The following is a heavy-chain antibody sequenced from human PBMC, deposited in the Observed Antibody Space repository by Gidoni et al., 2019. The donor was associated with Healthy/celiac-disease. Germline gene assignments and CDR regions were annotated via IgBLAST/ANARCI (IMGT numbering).Heavy chain of an antibody. D-gene: IGHD2-15*01. V-gene: IGHV3-23*01. CDR3: AKEQDIVVVVAATQNWFDP. CDR1: GFTLSSYA. J-gene: IGHJ5*02. CDR2: ISVSGGST. Sequence: EVQLLGSGGGLVQPGGSLSLSCAASGFTLSSYAMSWVRQAPGKGLELVSAISVSGGSTYYADSVKGRFTISRDNSKNTLYLQMNSLIAEDTAVYYCAKEQDIVVVVAATQNWFDPWGQGTLVTVSS.